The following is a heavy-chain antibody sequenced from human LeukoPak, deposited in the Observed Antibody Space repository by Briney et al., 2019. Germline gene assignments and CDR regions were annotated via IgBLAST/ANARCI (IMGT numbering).Heavy chain of an antibody. Sequence: GGSLRLSCAASGFTFSSYSMNWVRQAPGKGLEWVSSISSSSSYIYYADSVKGRFTISRDNAKNSLYLQMNSLRAEDTAAYYCARGRAAAGTRIDYWGQGTLVTVSS. V-gene: IGHV3-21*01. D-gene: IGHD6-13*01. J-gene: IGHJ4*02. CDR1: GFTFSSYS. CDR3: ARGRAAAGTRIDY. CDR2: ISSSSSYI.